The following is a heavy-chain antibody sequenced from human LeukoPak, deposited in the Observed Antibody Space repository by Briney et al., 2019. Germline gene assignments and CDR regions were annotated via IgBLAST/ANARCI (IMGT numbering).Heavy chain of an antibody. CDR3: VIWGDYDVLTGYYVPDY. CDR2: ITGSGTNR. Sequence: QPGASLRLSCVASGFTFSNYAMSWVRQAPGKGLEWVLAITGSGTNRYYADSLKGRFTTSRDNSKNTVFLQMNSLRHEDTAIYYCVIWGDYDVLTGYYVPDYWGQGTLVTVAS. CDR1: GFTFSNYA. D-gene: IGHD3-9*01. J-gene: IGHJ4*02. V-gene: IGHV3-23*01.